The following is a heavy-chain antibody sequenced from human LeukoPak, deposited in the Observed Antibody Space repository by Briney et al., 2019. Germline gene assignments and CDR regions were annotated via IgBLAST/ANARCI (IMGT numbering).Heavy chain of an antibody. CDR2: VNPSGGST. CDR3: AREGRAWLVYVY. CDR1: GGTFSRYV. J-gene: IGHJ4*02. D-gene: IGHD6-19*01. Sequence: ASVKVSCKGSGGTFSRYVFSWVGPAPGQGLEWMGTVNPSGGSTRYAQKFQGRVTMTRDKSTSTVYMELSSLRSEDTAVYYCAREGRAWLVYVYWGQGTLVTVSS. V-gene: IGHV1-46*01.